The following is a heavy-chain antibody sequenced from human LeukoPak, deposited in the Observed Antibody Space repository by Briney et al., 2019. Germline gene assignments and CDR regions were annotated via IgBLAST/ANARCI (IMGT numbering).Heavy chain of an antibody. D-gene: IGHD6-13*01. CDR1: GFTVSSNY. V-gene: IGHV3-53*01. J-gene: IGHJ3*02. CDR3: ARDKGSSWSDAFDI. CDR2: ISIPGSI. Sequence: RGSLRLSCAASGFTVSSNYMTWVRQAPGKGLEWVSAISIPGSITYADSVKGRFTTSRDNSKNTLYLQMNSLRADDTAVYYCARDKGSSWSDAFDIWGQGTMVTVSS.